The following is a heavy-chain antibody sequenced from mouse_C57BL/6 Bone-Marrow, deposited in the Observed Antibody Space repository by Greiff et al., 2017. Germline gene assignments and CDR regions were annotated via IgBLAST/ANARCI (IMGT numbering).Heavy chain of an antibody. CDR1: GYTFTSYG. Sequence: DVQLQESGAELVRPGSSVKLSCKTSGYTFTSYGIHWVKQRPGQGLEWIGYIYIGNGYTAYAEKFTGKATLTSDTSSSTAYMQLSSLTSEDSAIYFCARGLTTVANYLDYWGQGTTLTVSS. CDR3: ARGLTTVANYLDY. J-gene: IGHJ2*01. D-gene: IGHD1-1*01. CDR2: IYIGNGYT. V-gene: IGHV1-58*01.